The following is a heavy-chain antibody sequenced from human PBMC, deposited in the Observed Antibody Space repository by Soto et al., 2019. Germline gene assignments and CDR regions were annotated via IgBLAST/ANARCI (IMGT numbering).Heavy chain of an antibody. J-gene: IGHJ6*02. Sequence: GGSLRLSCAASGFTFSNHAMSWVRQAPGKGLEKVSVTSKSGDGIYNADCVKGRFTISRDNSKDTLYLQMNSLRAEDTAVYYWAKVGETITVFGVETRYYYQGMDVWGQGTMVTVSS. V-gene: IGHV3-23*01. CDR2: TSKSGDGI. CDR3: AKVGETITVFGVETRYYYQGMDV. CDR1: GFTFSNHA. D-gene: IGHD3-3*01.